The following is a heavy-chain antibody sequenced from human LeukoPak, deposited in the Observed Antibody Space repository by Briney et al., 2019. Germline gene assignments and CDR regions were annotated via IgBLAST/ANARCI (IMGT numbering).Heavy chain of an antibody. J-gene: IGHJ5*02. CDR1: GGSFSGYY. V-gene: IGHV4-34*01. D-gene: IGHD2-2*01. CDR3: ARGRYCSSTSCYFRFDP. Sequence: SETLSLTCAVYGGSFSGYYWSWIRQPPGKGLEWIGEINHSGSTNYNPSLKSRATISVDTSKNQLSLKLSSVTAADTAVYYCARGRYCSSTSCYFRFDPWGQGTLVTVSS. CDR2: INHSGST.